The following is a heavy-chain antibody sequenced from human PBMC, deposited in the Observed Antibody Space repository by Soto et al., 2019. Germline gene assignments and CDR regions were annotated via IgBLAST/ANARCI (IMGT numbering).Heavy chain of an antibody. V-gene: IGHV3-23*01. CDR1: GFTFSSYA. Sequence: GSLRLSCAASGFTFSSYAMSWVRQAPGKGLEWVSAISGSGGSTYYADSVKGRFTISRDNSKNTLYLQMNSLRAEDTAVYYCAKDRYDSSGYYYDGFDYWGQGTLVTVSS. CDR2: ISGSGGST. J-gene: IGHJ4*02. D-gene: IGHD3-22*01. CDR3: AKDRYDSSGYYYDGFDY.